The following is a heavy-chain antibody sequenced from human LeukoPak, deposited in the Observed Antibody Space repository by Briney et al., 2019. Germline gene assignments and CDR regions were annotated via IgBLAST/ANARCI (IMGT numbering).Heavy chain of an antibody. Sequence: ASVRVSCTASGYTFTSYGISWVRQAPGQGLEWMGWISAYNGNTNYAQKLQGRVTMTTDTSTSTAYMELRSLRSDDTAVYYCASGPGVVVINDAFDIWGQGTMVTVSS. CDR1: GYTFTSYG. D-gene: IGHD3-22*01. J-gene: IGHJ3*02. CDR3: ASGPGVVVINDAFDI. V-gene: IGHV1-18*01. CDR2: ISAYNGNT.